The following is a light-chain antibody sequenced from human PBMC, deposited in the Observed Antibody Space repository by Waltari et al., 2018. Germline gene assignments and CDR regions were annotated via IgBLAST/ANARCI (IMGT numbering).Light chain of an antibody. V-gene: IGLV3-19*01. CDR3: NSRDSNGNPFV. CDR1: SPRYYY. CDR2: GKN. Sequence: SSELTQDPAVSVALGQTVRITCQGDSPRYYYANWYRQKPEQAPLLVMYGKNNRPSGIPDRFSGSYSGDTASLTITGAQAEDEADYYCNSRDSNGNPFVFGPATKVTVL. J-gene: IGLJ1*01.